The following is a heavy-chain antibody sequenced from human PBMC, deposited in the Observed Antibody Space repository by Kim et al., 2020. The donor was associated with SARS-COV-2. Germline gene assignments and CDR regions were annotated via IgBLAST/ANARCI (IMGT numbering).Heavy chain of an antibody. CDR1: GYTFTGYY. D-gene: IGHD2-2*01. Sequence: ASVKVSCKASGYTFTGYYMHWVRQAPGQGLEWMGRINPNSGGTNYAQKFQGRVTMTRDTSISTAYMELSRLRSDDTAVYYCAREEGDGYCSSTSCYGVDWFDPWGQGTLVTVSS. V-gene: IGHV1-2*06. J-gene: IGHJ5*02. CDR2: INPNSGGT. CDR3: AREEGDGYCSSTSCYGVDWFDP.